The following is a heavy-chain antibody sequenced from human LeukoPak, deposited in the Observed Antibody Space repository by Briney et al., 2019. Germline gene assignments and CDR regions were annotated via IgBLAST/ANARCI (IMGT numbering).Heavy chain of an antibody. D-gene: IGHD3-10*01. J-gene: IGHJ4*02. Sequence: ASVKVSCKASGYTFTTYDINWVRQATGQGREWMGWMNPNSTNTGYAQKFQGRVTITRNTSISTAYMELSSLRSEDTAVYYCARALYYGSGPKGPGGKDYYFDYWGQGTLVTVSS. CDR2: MNPNSTNT. CDR1: GYTFTTYD. CDR3: ARALYYGSGPKGPGGKDYYFDY. V-gene: IGHV1-8*03.